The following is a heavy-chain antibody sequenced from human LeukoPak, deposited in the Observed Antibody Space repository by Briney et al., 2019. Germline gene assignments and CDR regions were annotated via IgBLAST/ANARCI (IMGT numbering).Heavy chain of an antibody. Sequence: PGGSLRLSCAASGFTLSSYAMSWVRQGPGKGLEWVSAISVSGNTYHADSVKGRFTISRDNARNSLYLQMNSLRAEDTAVYYCARETYSSSWSAKSYYYYYMDVWGKGTTVTVSS. CDR3: ARETYSSSWSAKSYYYYYMDV. V-gene: IGHV3-21*06. CDR2: ISVSGNT. D-gene: IGHD6-13*01. J-gene: IGHJ6*03. CDR1: GFTLSSYA.